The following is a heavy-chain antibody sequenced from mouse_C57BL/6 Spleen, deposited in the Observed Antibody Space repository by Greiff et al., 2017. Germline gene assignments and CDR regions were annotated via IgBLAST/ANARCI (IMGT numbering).Heavy chain of an antibody. Sequence: EVKLVESGGGLVKPGGSLKLSCAASGFTFSDYGMHWVRQAPEKGLEWVAYISSGSSTIYYADTVKGRFTVSRDNAKNTLCLQMTRLRSEDTAMYYCAKTMITNAMDYWGQGTSVTVSS. V-gene: IGHV5-17*01. CDR2: ISSGSSTI. CDR3: AKTMITNAMDY. D-gene: IGHD2-4*01. J-gene: IGHJ4*01. CDR1: GFTFSDYG.